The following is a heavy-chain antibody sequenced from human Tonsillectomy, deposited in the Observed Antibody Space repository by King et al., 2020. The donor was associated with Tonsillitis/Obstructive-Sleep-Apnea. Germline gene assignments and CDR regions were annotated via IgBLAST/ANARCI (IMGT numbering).Heavy chain of an antibody. D-gene: IGHD6-19*01. CDR3: AGSGEQWLAGHAFDI. V-gene: IGHV1-3*01. CDR2: INAGNGNT. Sequence: VQLVQSGAEVKKPGASVKVSCKASGYTFTSYAMHWVRQAPGQRLEWMGWINAGNGNTKYSQKFQGRVTITRDTSASTAYMELSSLRSADTAVYYCAGSGEQWLAGHAFDIWGQGTMVTVSS. CDR1: GYTFTSYA. J-gene: IGHJ3*02.